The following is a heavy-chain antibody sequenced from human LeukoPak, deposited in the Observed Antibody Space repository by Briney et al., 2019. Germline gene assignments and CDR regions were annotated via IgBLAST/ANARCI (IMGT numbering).Heavy chain of an antibody. CDR3: ARDTRMSSGYHYFDL. CDR1: GGSITSSSYY. V-gene: IGHV4-39*02. J-gene: IGHJ4*02. D-gene: IGHD3-22*01. CDR2: IYYGGST. Sequence: KPSETLSLTCTVSGGSITSSSYYWVWIRQPPGKGLEWIGSIYYGGSTYYNPSLQSRVSMSVDTSKNQFSLKLSSVTAADTAVYYCARDTRMSSGYHYFDLWGQGTLVTVSS.